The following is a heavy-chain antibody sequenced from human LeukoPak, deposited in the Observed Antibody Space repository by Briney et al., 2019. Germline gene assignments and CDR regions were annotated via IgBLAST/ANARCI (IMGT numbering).Heavy chain of an antibody. CDR2: ISPSSTYI. J-gene: IGHJ4*02. CDR1: GFTFSSYT. CDR3: AREEGHSGYDFWY. V-gene: IGHV3-21*01. D-gene: IGHD5-12*01. Sequence: GGPLRLSCAASGFTFSSYTMNWVPQAPGKGLEWVSSISPSSTYIYYGDSVKGRFTISRDNAKKSVYLQMNSLRAEDTAVYYCAREEGHSGYDFWYWGQGTLVTVSS.